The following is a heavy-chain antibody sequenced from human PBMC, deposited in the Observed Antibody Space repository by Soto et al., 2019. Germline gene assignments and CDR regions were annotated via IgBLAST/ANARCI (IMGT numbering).Heavy chain of an antibody. CDR2: IYHTGST. CDR1: GGSISPYF. J-gene: IGHJ6*02. D-gene: IGHD3-22*01. Sequence: QVELQESGPGLVKPSATLSLTCTVSGGSISPYFWSWIRQPAGGELEWIGRIYHTGSTNYNPSLKSRVPLSLGTSRNQISLKLSSVTAADTAVYYCAREGGYFDSSGSGVYHYHGVDVWGQGTTVTVSS. V-gene: IGHV4-4*07. CDR3: AREGGYFDSSGSGVYHYHGVDV.